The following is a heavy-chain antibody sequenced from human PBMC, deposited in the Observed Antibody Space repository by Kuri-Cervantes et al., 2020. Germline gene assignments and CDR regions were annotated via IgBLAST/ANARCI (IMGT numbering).Heavy chain of an antibody. CDR1: GFTFDDYA. V-gene: IGHV3-9*01. D-gene: IGHD3-22*01. Sequence: GGSLRLSCAASGFTFDDYAMHWVRQAPGKGLEWVSGISWNSGSIGYADSVKGRFTISRDNAKNSLYLQMNSLRAEDTAVYYCAEDRVDDSSGYYDYFVYWGHGTLVTVSS. J-gene: IGHJ4*01. CDR3: AEDRVDDSSGYYDYFVY. CDR2: ISWNSGSI.